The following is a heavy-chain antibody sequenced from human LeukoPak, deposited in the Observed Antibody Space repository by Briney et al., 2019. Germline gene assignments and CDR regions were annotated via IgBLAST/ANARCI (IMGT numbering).Heavy chain of an antibody. CDR1: GGSISSYY. CDR3: ARSPTPGAFDI. D-gene: IGHD1-14*01. V-gene: IGHV4-59*01. CDR2: IYYSGST. Sequence: PETLSLTCTASGGSISSYYWSWIRQPPGKGLEWIGYIYYSGSTNYNPSLKSRVTISVDTSKHQFSLKLSSVTAADTAVYYCARSPTPGAFDIWGQGTMVTVSS. J-gene: IGHJ3*02.